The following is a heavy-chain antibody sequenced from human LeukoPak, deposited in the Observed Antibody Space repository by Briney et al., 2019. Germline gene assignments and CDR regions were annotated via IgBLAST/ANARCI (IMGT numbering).Heavy chain of an antibody. CDR3: ARNNGIVI. CDR2: VNRDGSET. Sequence: PGGSLRLSCAASGFALSSHWMTWVRQVPGRGPEWVANVNRDGSETYYLDSVKGRFTISKDNAKNSLYLQMNSLRAEDTALYHCARNNGIVIWGQGTTVIVSS. CDR1: GFALSSHW. V-gene: IGHV3-7*03. J-gene: IGHJ6*02.